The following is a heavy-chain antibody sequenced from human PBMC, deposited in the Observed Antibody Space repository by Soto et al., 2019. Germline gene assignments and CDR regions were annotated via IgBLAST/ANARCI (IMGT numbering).Heavy chain of an antibody. CDR2: ISSSSSYI. CDR1: GFTFSSYS. V-gene: IGHV3-21*01. CDR3: ARARVVFTPVAFDI. D-gene: IGHD2-15*01. Sequence: PGGSLRLSCAASGFTFSSYSMNWVRQAPGKGLEWVSSISSSSSYIYYADSVKGRLTISRDNAKNSLYLQMNSLRAEDTAVYYCARARVVFTPVAFDIWGQGTMVTVSS. J-gene: IGHJ3*02.